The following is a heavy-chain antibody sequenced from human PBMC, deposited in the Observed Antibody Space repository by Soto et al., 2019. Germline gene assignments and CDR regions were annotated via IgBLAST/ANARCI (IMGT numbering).Heavy chain of an antibody. CDR1: GFSVSSNS. Sequence: GSLRLSCAASGFSVSSNSMSWVRQAPGKGLEWVSVINSDVTTYYADSVKGRFIISRDNSKDTLYLQMNRLRAEDTAVYYCARELSGSWYNWFDPWGQGTLVTVSS. V-gene: IGHV3-53*01. CDR3: ARELSGSWYNWFDP. CDR2: INSDVTT. J-gene: IGHJ5*02. D-gene: IGHD5-12*01.